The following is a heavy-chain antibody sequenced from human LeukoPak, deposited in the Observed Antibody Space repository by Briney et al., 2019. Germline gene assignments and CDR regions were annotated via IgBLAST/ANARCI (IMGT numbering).Heavy chain of an antibody. J-gene: IGHJ4*02. Sequence: PSETLSLTCTVSGHSISSYYWSWIRQSAGEGLEWLGRIYSSGSTDYNPSLKSRVTMSVDTSRNQFSLKLTSVTAADTAVYYCAKGPLVAGTRSLDYWGQGILVTVSS. CDR2: IYSSGST. CDR1: GHSISSYY. D-gene: IGHD6-19*01. V-gene: IGHV4-4*07. CDR3: AKGPLVAGTRSLDY.